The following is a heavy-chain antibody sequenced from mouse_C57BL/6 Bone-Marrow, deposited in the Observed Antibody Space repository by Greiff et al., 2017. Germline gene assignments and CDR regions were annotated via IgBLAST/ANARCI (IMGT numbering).Heavy chain of an antibody. Sequence: EVQLVESGGGLVQPKGSLKLSCAASGFSFNTYAMNWVRQAPGKGLEWVARIRSKSNNYATYYADSVKDRFTISRDDSESMLYLQMNNLKTEDTAMYYCVRQGNYYGSSPHYYAMDYWGQGTSVTVSS. D-gene: IGHD1-1*01. CDR3: VRQGNYYGSSPHYYAMDY. CDR2: IRSKSNNYAT. V-gene: IGHV10-1*01. CDR1: GFSFNTYA. J-gene: IGHJ4*01.